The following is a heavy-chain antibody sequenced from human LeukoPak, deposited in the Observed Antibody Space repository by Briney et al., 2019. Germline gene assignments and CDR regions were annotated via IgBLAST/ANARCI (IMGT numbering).Heavy chain of an antibody. CDR2: INPNSGGT. V-gene: IGHV1-2*02. D-gene: IGHD3-10*01. CDR3: ARPLKMVRGAFDI. J-gene: IGHJ3*02. Sequence: ASVKVSCKASGNTFTGYYMHWVRQAPGQGFEWMGWINPNSGGTNYAQKFHGRVTMTRDTSTSTVYMEVSSLRSEDTALYYCARPLKMVRGAFDIWGQGTMVTVSS. CDR1: GNTFTGYY.